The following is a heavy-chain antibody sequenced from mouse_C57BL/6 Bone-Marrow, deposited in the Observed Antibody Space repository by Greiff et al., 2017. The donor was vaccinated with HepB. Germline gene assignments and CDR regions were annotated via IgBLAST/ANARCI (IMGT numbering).Heavy chain of an antibody. Sequence: EVMLVESGGDLVRPGGSLKLSCAASGFTFSTSGMSWVRQTPDKRLEWVATIYTGGTYTYYADSVRGRFTISKDSAKNTLFLLMSSLRSEDSGIYYCSRDRFDYYFYYWGQGTTLTVSS. CDR2: IYTGGTYT. V-gene: IGHV5-6*01. CDR3: SRDRFDYYFYY. J-gene: IGHJ2*01. D-gene: IGHD2-14*01. CDR1: GFTFSTSG.